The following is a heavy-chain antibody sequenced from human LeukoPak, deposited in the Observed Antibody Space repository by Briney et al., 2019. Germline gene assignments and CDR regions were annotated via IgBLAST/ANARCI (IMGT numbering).Heavy chain of an antibody. CDR1: GFTFRSYS. J-gene: IGHJ4*02. D-gene: IGHD2-15*01. CDR2: ISSSSSYI. CDR3: ASLVAAPSGY. Sequence: TGGSLRLSCAASGFTFRSYSMNWVRQAPGKRLEWVSSISSSSSYIYYADSVKGRFTISRDNAKNSLYLQMNSLRAEDTAVYYCASLVAAPSGYWGQGTLVTVSS. V-gene: IGHV3-21*01.